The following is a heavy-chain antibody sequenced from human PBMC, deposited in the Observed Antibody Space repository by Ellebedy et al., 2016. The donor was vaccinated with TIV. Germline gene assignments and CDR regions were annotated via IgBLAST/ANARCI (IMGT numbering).Heavy chain of an antibody. CDR2: ISNSGSYI. D-gene: IGHD2/OR15-2a*01. J-gene: IGHJ4*02. CDR1: GFTFSSYN. Sequence: PGGSLRLSCAASGFTFSSYNMHWVRQAPGTGLEWVSSISNSGSYIYYADSVKGRFTISRDNAKNSLYLQMNGLRAEDTAVYYCVRDSRGPSWGQGTLVTISS. V-gene: IGHV3-21*01. CDR3: VRDSRGPS.